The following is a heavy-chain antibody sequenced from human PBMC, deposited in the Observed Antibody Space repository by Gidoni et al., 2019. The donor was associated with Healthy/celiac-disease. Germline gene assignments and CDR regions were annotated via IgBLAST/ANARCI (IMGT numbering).Heavy chain of an antibody. CDR2: ISYDGSNK. J-gene: IGHJ4*02. Sequence: LEWVAVISYDGSNKYYADSVKGRFTISRDNSKNTLYLQMNSLRAEDTAVYYCARDRPPGYSYGGSLDYWGQGTLVTVSS. D-gene: IGHD5-18*01. CDR3: ARDRPPGYSYGGSLDY. V-gene: IGHV3-30-3*01.